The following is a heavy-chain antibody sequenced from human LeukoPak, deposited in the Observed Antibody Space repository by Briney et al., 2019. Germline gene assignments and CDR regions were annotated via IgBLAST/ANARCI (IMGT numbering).Heavy chain of an antibody. Sequence: PGGSLRLSCAASGFTFSSYAMSWVRQAPGKGLEWVSAISGSGGSTYYADSVKGRFTISRDNSKNTLYLQMNSLRAEDTAVYYCAKDFDYYDSSGSIMGYWGQGTLVTVSS. CDR3: AKDFDYYDSSGSIMGY. J-gene: IGHJ4*02. CDR1: GFTFSSYA. D-gene: IGHD3-22*01. CDR2: ISGSGGST. V-gene: IGHV3-23*01.